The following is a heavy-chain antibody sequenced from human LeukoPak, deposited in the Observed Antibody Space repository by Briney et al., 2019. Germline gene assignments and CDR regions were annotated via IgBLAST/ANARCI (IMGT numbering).Heavy chain of an antibody. D-gene: IGHD3-9*01. CDR2: IRNKAYGGTA. CDR3: TREKRYFDWFQADY. Sequence: QPGRSLRLSCTASGFTFSDYAMSWFRQAPGKGLEWVGFIRNKAYGGTAEYAASVKGRFTISRDDSKTIACLQMNSLKTEDTAVYYCTREKRYFDWFQADYWGQGTLVTVSS. J-gene: IGHJ4*02. V-gene: IGHV3-49*03. CDR1: GFTFSDYA.